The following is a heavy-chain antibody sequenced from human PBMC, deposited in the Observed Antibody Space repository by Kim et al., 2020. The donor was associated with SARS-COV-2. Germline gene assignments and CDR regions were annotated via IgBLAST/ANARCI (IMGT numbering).Heavy chain of an antibody. Sequence: GGSLRLSCAASGFTFSSYWMSWVRQAPGKGLEWVANIKQDGSEKYYVDSVKGRFTISRDNAKNSLYLQMNSLRAEDTAVYYCARDRYCSSTSCYYYYGMDVWGQGTTVTVSS. CDR1: GFTFSSYW. D-gene: IGHD2-2*01. V-gene: IGHV3-7*01. J-gene: IGHJ6*02. CDR3: ARDRYCSSTSCYYYYGMDV. CDR2: IKQDGSEK.